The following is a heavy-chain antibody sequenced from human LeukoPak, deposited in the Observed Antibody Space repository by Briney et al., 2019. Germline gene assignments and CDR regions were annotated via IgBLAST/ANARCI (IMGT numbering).Heavy chain of an antibody. Sequence: PSETLSLTCAVYGGSFSGYYWSWIRQPPGKGLEWIGEINHSGSANYNPSLKSRVTISVDTSMNQFSLKLSSVTAADTAVYYCARGAITFGGVIVFLDYWGQGTLVTVSS. CDR3: ARGAITFGGVIVFLDY. CDR1: GGSFSGYY. D-gene: IGHD3-16*02. CDR2: INHSGSA. J-gene: IGHJ4*02. V-gene: IGHV4-34*01.